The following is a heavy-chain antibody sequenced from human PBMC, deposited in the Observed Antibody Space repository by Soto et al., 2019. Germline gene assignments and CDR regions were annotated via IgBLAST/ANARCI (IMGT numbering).Heavy chain of an antibody. CDR2: VSKSDYT. D-gene: IGHD2-2*01. J-gene: IGHJ4*02. CDR3: AREDSIIIPAVSDF. CDR1: GFYFNNYG. Sequence: GGSLRLSCAVSGFYFNNYGINWVRQAPGKGLEWVSSVSKSDYTYYSDSVKGRFTISRDNAKNSVSLQMNSLRAEDTAVYYCAREDSIIIPAVSDFWGQGTLVTVSS. V-gene: IGHV3-21*01.